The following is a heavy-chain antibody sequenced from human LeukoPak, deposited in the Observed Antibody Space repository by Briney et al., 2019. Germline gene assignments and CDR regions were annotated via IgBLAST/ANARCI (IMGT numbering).Heavy chain of an antibody. D-gene: IGHD4-17*01. V-gene: IGHV3-48*03. CDR2: ISSSGSTI. Sequence: GGSLRLSCAASGFTFCSYEMKWVRQAPGKGREWVSYISSSGSTIYYADSVKGRFTISKDNAKNSLYLQMNSLRAEDTAVYYCARDMTTVTTPGSDYYYGMDVWGQGTTVTVSS. CDR1: GFTFCSYE. J-gene: IGHJ6*02. CDR3: ARDMTTVTTPGSDYYYGMDV.